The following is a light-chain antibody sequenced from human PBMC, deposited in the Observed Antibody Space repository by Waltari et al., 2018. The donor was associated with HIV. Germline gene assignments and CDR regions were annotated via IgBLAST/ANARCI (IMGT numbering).Light chain of an antibody. CDR3: SAWDSSLSSWV. CDR1: SNNVRKQG. J-gene: IGLJ3*02. V-gene: IGLV10-54*01. Sequence: QAGLTQPPSVSKGLGQTATLTCTGNSNNVRKQGAAWLQQHQAHPPKLLSDSNNDRPSGVSDRLSATRSGNTASLTITGLQPEDEADYYCSAWDSSLSSWVFGGGTKLTVL. CDR2: SNN.